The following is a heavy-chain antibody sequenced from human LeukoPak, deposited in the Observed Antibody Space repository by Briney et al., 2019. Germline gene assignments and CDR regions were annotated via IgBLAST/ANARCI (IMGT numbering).Heavy chain of an antibody. Sequence: GGSLRLSCAASGFTFSSYGMSWVRQAPGKGLEWVSAISGSGGSTYYADSVKGRFTISRDNSKNTLYLQMNSLRAEDTAVYYCAKDLWQLEYCGSGSFYWGQGTLVTVSS. J-gene: IGHJ4*02. CDR1: GFTFSSYG. CDR3: AKDLWQLEYCGSGSFY. V-gene: IGHV3-23*01. D-gene: IGHD3-10*01. CDR2: ISGSGGST.